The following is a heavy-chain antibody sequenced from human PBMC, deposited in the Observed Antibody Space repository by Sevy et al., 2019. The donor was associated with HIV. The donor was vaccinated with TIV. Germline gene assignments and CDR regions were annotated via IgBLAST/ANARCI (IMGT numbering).Heavy chain of an antibody. J-gene: IGHJ4*02. V-gene: IGHV4-61*02. CDR2: VYATGST. D-gene: IGHD3-22*01. CDR3: ARAGFYDSNRQYDSRLFDY. Sequence: SETLSLTCSVSGGSTSGGSFYWNWIRQPAGKGLEWIGRVYATGSTNYNPSLNSRVTISLDTSKNQFSLRMSSVTAADTARYYCARAGFYDSNRQYDSRLFDYWGQGTQVTVSS. CDR1: GGSTSGGSFY.